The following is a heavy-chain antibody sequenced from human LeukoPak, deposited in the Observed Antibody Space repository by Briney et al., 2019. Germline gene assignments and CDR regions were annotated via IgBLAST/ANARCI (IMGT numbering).Heavy chain of an antibody. D-gene: IGHD3-22*01. CDR3: AKDLQYYYDSSGYYYGYGAFDI. V-gene: IGHV3-21*01. CDR1: GFTFSSYS. Sequence: GGSLRLSCAASGFTFSSYSMNWVRQAPGKGLEWVSSISSSSSYIYYADSVKGRFTISRDNSKNTLYLQMNSLRAEDTAVYYCAKDLQYYYDSSGYYYGYGAFDIWGQGTMVTVSS. J-gene: IGHJ3*02. CDR2: ISSSSSYI.